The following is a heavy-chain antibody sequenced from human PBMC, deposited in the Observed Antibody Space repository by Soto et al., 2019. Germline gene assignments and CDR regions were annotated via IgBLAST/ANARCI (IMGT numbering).Heavy chain of an antibody. CDR1: GYTFTSYY. Sequence: GSSVKVSCRASGYTFTSYYMHWVREAPGQGLEWMGIINPTGGSTTYAQKFQGRVTVTRDTSTNTVYMELSSLRSDDTAVYYCARGVAESIYGMDVWCQGTKVPVSS. J-gene: IGHJ6*02. D-gene: IGHD3-16*01. CDR3: ARGVAESIYGMDV. CDR2: INPTGGST. V-gene: IGHV1-46*01.